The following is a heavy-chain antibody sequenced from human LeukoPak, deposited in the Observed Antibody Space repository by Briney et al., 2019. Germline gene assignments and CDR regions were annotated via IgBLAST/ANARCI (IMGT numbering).Heavy chain of an antibody. J-gene: IGHJ4*02. CDR3: ARDSVWRASTNGVTS. V-gene: IGHV4-59*01. CDR1: GGSISSYY. CDR2: IYYSGST. Sequence: SETLSLTCTVSGGSISSYYWSWIRQPPGKGLEWIGYIYYSGSTNYNPSLKSRVTISVDTSKNQFSLKLSSVTAADTAVYYCARDSVWRASTNGVTSWGQGTLVTVSS. D-gene: IGHD2-8*01.